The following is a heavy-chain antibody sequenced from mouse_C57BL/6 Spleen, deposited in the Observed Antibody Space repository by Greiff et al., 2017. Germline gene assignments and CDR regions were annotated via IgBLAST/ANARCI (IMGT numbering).Heavy chain of an antibody. Sequence: VNVVESGAELARPGASVKLSCKASGYTFTSYGISWVKQRTGQGLEWIGEIYPRSGNTYYNEKFKGKATLTADKSSSTAYMELRSLTSEDSAVYFCARWPYDYDGEAYWGQGTLVTVSA. CDR2: IYPRSGNT. V-gene: IGHV1-81*01. D-gene: IGHD2-4*01. J-gene: IGHJ3*01. CDR1: GYTFTSYG. CDR3: ARWPYDYDGEAY.